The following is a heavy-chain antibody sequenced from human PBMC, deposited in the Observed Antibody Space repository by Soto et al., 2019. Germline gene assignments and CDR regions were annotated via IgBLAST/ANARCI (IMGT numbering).Heavy chain of an antibody. CDR3: ARVPYCSSSSCYSYFDS. CDR1: GFTLSSYW. D-gene: IGHD2-2*01. CDR2: ISSDGSSI. Sequence: EVQLVESGGGLVQPGGSLRLSCAASGFTLSSYWMHWARQAPGKGLVWVSRISSDGSSINYADSVKGRFTISRDNAKNTLHLQMNSLRAEDTAVYYCARVPYCSSSSCYSYFDSWGQGTLVTVSS. J-gene: IGHJ4*02. V-gene: IGHV3-74*01.